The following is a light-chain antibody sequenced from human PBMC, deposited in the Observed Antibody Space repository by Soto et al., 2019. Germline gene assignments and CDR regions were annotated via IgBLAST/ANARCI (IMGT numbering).Light chain of an antibody. CDR3: QVWDSSTVV. CDR2: RDS. J-gene: IGLJ2*01. CDR1: NIGSKN. V-gene: IGLV3-9*01. Sequence: SYELPQPLSVSVALGQTARITCGGNNIGSKNVHWYQQKPGQAPVLVIHRDSDRPSGIPERFYGSNSGNTATLTISRAQAGDESDYYWQVWDSSTVVFGGGTKLTVL.